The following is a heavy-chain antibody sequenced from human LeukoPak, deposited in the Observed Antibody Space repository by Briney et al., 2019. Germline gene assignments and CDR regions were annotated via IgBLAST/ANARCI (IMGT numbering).Heavy chain of an antibody. J-gene: IGHJ6*03. CDR3: ARERGQYCSGGNCYYYYNMDV. CDR1: GHSLTSYS. V-gene: IGHV1-46*01. D-gene: IGHD2-15*01. CDR2: INPSGGST. Sequence: ASVKVSCKAFGHSLTSYSMHWVRQAPGQGLEWMGIINPSGGSTSYAQKFQGRLTITADESTSTSYMELSSLRSEDTAVYYCARERGQYCSGGNCYYYYNMDVWGNGTTV.